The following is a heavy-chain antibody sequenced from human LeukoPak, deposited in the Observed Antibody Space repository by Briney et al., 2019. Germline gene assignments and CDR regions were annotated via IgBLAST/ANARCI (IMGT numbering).Heavy chain of an antibody. CDR1: GFTCSSSA. D-gene: IGHD3-10*01. V-gene: IGHV3-23*01. CDR2: LRASFGVK. J-gene: IGHJ4*02. Sequence: GGSLRLSCAASGFTCSSSAMSWVRQVPGRGLEWVSGLRASFGVKSYADSVRGRFTISRDNSRSTLYLQMNSLRPEDTAIYYCAREGYYGSGSPPSLYFDYWGQGTLVTVSS. CDR3: AREGYYGSGSPPSLYFDY.